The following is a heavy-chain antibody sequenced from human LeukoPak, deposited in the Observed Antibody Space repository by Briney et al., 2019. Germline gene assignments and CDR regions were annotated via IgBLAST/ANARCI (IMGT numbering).Heavy chain of an antibody. Sequence: PSETLSLTCTVSGGSISSSSYYWGWIRQPPGKGLEWIGSIYYSGSTYYNPSLKSRVTISVDTSKNQFSLKLSSVTAADTAVYYCARHADTIFGVVIIAFDYWGQGTLVTVSS. CDR3: ARHADTIFGVVIIAFDY. D-gene: IGHD3-3*01. CDR2: IYYSGST. CDR1: GGSISSSSYY. J-gene: IGHJ4*02. V-gene: IGHV4-39*01.